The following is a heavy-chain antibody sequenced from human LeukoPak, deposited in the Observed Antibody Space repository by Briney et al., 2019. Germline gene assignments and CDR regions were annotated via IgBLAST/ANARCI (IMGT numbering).Heavy chain of an antibody. D-gene: IGHD5-18*01. CDR1: GCTFSSYA. CDR2: ISSNGGST. CDR3: ARAAMVTGPNWFDP. V-gene: IGHV3-64*01. Sequence: PGGSMRISCEAAGCTFSSYAKHWVRQAPGKGLEYVSAISSNGGSTYYANSVKGRFTISRDNSKNTLYLQMGSLRAEDMAVHYCARAAMVTGPNWFDPWGQGTLVTVSS. J-gene: IGHJ5*02.